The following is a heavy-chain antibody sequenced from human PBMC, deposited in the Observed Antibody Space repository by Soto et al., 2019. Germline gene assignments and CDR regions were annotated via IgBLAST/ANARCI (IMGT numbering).Heavy chain of an antibody. V-gene: IGHV4-39*01. CDR2: IYYSGST. J-gene: IGHJ4*02. CDR3: ASSNDYSNYDIDY. CDR1: GGSISSSSYY. D-gene: IGHD4-4*01. Sequence: PSETLSLTCTVSGGSISSSSYYWGWIRQPPGKGLEWIGSIYYSGSTYYYPSLKSRVTISVDTSKNQFSLKLSSVTAADTAVYYCASSNDYSNYDIDYWGQGTLVTVSS.